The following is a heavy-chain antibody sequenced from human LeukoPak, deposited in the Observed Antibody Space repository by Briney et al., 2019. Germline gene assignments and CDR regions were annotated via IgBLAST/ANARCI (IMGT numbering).Heavy chain of an antibody. V-gene: IGHV3-23*01. D-gene: IGHD5-18*01. Sequence: PGGSLRLSCEASGFTFSTFAMIWVRQPPGKGLEWVSSIFPSGGEIHYADSVRGRFTISRDNSKSTLSLQMNSLRAEDTAVYYCAKDHGYSYGYEDYWGQGTLVTVSS. CDR1: GFTFSTFA. CDR2: IFPSGGEI. J-gene: IGHJ4*02. CDR3: AKDHGYSYGYEDY.